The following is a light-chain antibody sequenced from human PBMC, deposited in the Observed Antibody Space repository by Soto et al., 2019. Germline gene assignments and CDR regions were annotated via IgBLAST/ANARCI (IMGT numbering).Light chain of an antibody. J-gene: IGKJ1*01. CDR3: QQYNSYSWT. CDR1: QSISSW. V-gene: IGKV1-5*03. Sequence: DIQMTQSPSTLSASVGDRVTITCRASQSISSWLAWYQQKPGKAPKLLIYKASSLESGVPSRFSGSGSGTEFSLTISSLQPDDFATYYCQQYNSYSWTFGQGTKGDIK. CDR2: KAS.